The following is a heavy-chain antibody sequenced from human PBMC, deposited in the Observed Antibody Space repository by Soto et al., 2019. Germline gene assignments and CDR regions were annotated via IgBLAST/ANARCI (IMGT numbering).Heavy chain of an antibody. CDR1: GFTFSNAW. D-gene: IGHD3-22*01. J-gene: IGHJ3*02. CDR3: TTDSMIVVVIEDAFDI. V-gene: IGHV3-15*01. CDR2: IKSKTDGGTT. Sequence: PGGSLRLSCAASGFTFSNAWMSWVRQAPGKGLEWVGRIKSKTDGGTTDYAAPVKGRFTISRDDSKNTLYLQMSSLKTEDTAVYYCTTDSMIVVVIEDAFDIWGQGTMVTVSS.